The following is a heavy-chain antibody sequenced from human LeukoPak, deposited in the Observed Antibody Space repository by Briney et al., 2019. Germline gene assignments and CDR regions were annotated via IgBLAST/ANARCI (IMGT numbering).Heavy chain of an antibody. V-gene: IGHV4-31*03. CDR2: IFYTGDT. Sequence: SETLSLTCTVSGASVSSGGYYWSWVRQHPGRGLEWIGYIFYTGDTYYNPSLKSRVTISLDTSKNQFSLNLSSVTAADAAVYYCARARYCSTTACYARFDPWGQGTLVTVSS. CDR3: ARARYCSTTACYARFDP. D-gene: IGHD2-2*01. J-gene: IGHJ5*02. CDR1: GASVSSGGYY.